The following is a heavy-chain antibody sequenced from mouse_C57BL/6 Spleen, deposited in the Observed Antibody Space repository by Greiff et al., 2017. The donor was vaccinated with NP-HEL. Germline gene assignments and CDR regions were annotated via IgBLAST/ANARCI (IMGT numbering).Heavy chain of an antibody. CDR1: GYTFTSYW. D-gene: IGHD1-1*01. J-gene: IGHJ3*01. Sequence: QVQLQQPGAELVKPGASVKMSCKASGYTFTSYWITWVKQRPGQGLEWIGDIYPGSGSTNYNEKFKSKATLTVDTSSSTAYMQLSSLTSEDSAVYYCAVITTVVAPGVFAYWGQGTLVTVSA. CDR3: AVITTVVAPGVFAY. CDR2: IYPGSGST. V-gene: IGHV1-55*01.